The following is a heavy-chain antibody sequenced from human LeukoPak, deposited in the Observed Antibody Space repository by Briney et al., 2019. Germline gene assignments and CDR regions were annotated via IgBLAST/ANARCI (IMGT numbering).Heavy chain of an antibody. J-gene: IGHJ4*02. CDR2: INPNSGGT. Sequence: GASVKVSCKASGYTFTDYYFHWVRQAPGQGLEWMGRINPNSGGTNYAQKFQGRLTMTRDTSIGTAYMELSRLRPDDTAVYYCARGPQWLVRVGDHWGQGTLVTVSS. CDR3: ARGPQWLVRVGDH. CDR1: GYTFTDYY. V-gene: IGHV1-2*06. D-gene: IGHD6-19*01.